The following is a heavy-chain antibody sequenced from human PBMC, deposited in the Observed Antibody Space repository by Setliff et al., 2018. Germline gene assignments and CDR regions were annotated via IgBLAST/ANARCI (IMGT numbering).Heavy chain of an antibody. Sequence: PSETLSLTCAVSGYSISNGFYWGWIRQSPVKGLEWIGSLFDGGSAYYSPSLKSRASISLDASKNQFALKLTSATAAVMAVYYCARDPHYDPTYSLPGHAFDFWGQGIMVTVSS. D-gene: IGHD3-22*01. CDR1: GYSISNGFY. J-gene: IGHJ3*01. V-gene: IGHV4-38-2*02. CDR2: LFDGGSA. CDR3: ARDPHYDPTYSLPGHAFDF.